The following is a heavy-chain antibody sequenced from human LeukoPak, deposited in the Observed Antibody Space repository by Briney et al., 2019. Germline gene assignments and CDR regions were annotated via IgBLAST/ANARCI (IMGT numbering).Heavy chain of an antibody. CDR1: GYRFSSSG. CDR2: ISTVNGNS. Sequence: ASVKVSCKASGYRFSSSGNNWMRQAPGQGHEWMGWISTVNGNSRYAQNFQGRVTLTTDTSTNTAHLELTSLRSDDTAIYYCARVRDSDNWWGAFDIWGQGTMVTVSS. CDR3: ARVRDSDNWWGAFDI. J-gene: IGHJ3*02. D-gene: IGHD1-1*01. V-gene: IGHV1-18*01.